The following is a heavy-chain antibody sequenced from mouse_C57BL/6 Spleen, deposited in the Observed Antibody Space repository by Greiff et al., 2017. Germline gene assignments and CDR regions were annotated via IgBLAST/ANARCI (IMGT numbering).Heavy chain of an antibody. V-gene: IGHV1-19*01. J-gene: IGHJ2*01. D-gene: IGHD3-2*02. Sequence: VQLQQSGPVLVKPGASVKMSCKASGYTFTDYYMNWVKQSHGKSLEWIGVINPYNGGTSYNQKFKGKATLTVDKSSSTAYMELNSLTSEDSAVYYCARSSGSSGSVDYWGQGTTRTVSS. CDR3: ARSSGSSGSVDY. CDR1: GYTFTDYY. CDR2: INPYNGGT.